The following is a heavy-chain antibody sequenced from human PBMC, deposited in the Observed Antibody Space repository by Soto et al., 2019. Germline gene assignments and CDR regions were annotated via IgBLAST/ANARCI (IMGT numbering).Heavy chain of an antibody. V-gene: IGHV3-23*01. J-gene: IGHJ4*02. Sequence: GGSLRLSCAASGFTFGSYVMSWVRQAPGKGLEWVSAISGSADSTYYADSVKGRFTISRDNSKNTLYLQMNSLRAEDTAVYYCAKDLHLVVLPAALPNDYWGQGTLVTVSS. CDR2: ISGSADST. D-gene: IGHD2-2*01. CDR3: AKDLHLVVLPAALPNDY. CDR1: GFTFGSYV.